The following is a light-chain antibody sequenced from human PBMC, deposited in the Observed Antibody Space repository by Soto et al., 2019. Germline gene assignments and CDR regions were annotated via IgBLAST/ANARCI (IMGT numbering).Light chain of an antibody. CDR2: EGS. CDR1: NSDIGSYNF. J-gene: IGLJ6*01. Sequence: QSALTQPASVSGSPGQSITISCTGSNSDIGSYNFVSWYQQYPGKAPKLIIYEGSKRPSGVSLRFSGSNADNTASLTISGLLAEDEADYYCCSYAGDNTYFFGSGTKVPVL. V-gene: IGLV2-23*01. CDR3: CSYAGDNTYF.